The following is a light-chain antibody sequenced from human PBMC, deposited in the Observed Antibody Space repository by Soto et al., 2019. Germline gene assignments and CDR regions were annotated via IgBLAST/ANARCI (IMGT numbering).Light chain of an antibody. Sequence: QSVLTQPASVSGSPGQSITISCSGTSSDIGSYNHVAWYQQFPGKSPKLMIYAVSDRPTGVSDRFSRSNSGITASLTISGLQTEDEADYYCISYTDRQSYLFGTGTKVTVL. J-gene: IGLJ1*01. CDR2: AVS. CDR1: SSDIGSYNH. V-gene: IGLV2-14*03. CDR3: ISYTDRQSYL.